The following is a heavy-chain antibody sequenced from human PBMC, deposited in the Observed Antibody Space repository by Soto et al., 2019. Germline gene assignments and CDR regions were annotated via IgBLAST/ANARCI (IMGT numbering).Heavy chain of an antibody. V-gene: IGHV4-39*02. D-gene: IGHD6-13*01. CDR3: ERDGGQLVVGRHIYYYYCGMDV. Sequence: SETLSLTCTVSGGSISSSSYYWGWIRQPPGKGLEWIGRIYDSGSTYYNPALKSRVNISVDTSKNPCYMKLSSVTTAHTGVYYCERDGGQLVVGRHIYYYYCGMDVWGQGTTVTVSS. CDR2: IYDSGST. CDR1: GGSISSSSYY. J-gene: IGHJ6*02.